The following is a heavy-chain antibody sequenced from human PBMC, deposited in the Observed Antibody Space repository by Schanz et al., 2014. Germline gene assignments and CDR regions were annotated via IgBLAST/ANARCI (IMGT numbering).Heavy chain of an antibody. V-gene: IGHV3-30*18. Sequence: QVHLVESGGGVVRPGGSLSLSCAASRFTFNAYDMYWIRQAPGKGLEWVALISHDGSNKNSADSVKGRFTISRDNSKNTLYLQMNSLRGDDTAIYYCVKGGTNTLDSWGQGTLVTVSS. CDR1: RFTFNAYD. CDR3: VKGGTNTLDS. J-gene: IGHJ4*02. CDR2: ISHDGSNK.